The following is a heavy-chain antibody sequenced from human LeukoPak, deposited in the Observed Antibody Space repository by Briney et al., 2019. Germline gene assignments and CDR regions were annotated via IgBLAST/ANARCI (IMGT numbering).Heavy chain of an antibody. Sequence: PGGSLRLSCAASGFTFNSYAMHWVRQAPGKWLEWVAFIRYDGSYKYYADSVKGRFTISRDNSKNTLYLQMNSLRAEDTAVYYCAKVRFGVTARYHFDFWGQGTLVTVSS. CDR3: AKVRFGVTARYHFDF. CDR1: GFTFNSYA. CDR2: IRYDGSYK. V-gene: IGHV3-30*02. D-gene: IGHD3-10*01. J-gene: IGHJ4*02.